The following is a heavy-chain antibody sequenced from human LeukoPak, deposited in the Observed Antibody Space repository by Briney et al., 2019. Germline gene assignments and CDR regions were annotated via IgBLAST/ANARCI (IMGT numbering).Heavy chain of an antibody. CDR3: AADLGYYYDSSGYVFDY. CDR1: GFTFTSSA. CDR2: IVVGSGNT. Sequence: SVKVSCKASGFTFTSSAVQWVRQARGQRLEWIGWIVVGSGNTNYAQKFQERVTITRDMSTSTAYMELSSLRSEDTAAYYCAADLGYYYDSSGYVFDYWGQGTLVTVSS. D-gene: IGHD3-22*01. V-gene: IGHV1-58*01. J-gene: IGHJ4*02.